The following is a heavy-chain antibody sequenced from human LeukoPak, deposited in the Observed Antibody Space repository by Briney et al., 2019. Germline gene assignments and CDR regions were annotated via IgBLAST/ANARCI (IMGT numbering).Heavy chain of an antibody. V-gene: IGHV1-69*06. CDR2: IIPIFGTA. Sequence: GASVKVSCKASGYTFTSYGISWVRQAPGQGLEWMGGIIPIFGTANYAQKFQGRVTITADKSTSTAYMELSSLRSEDTAVYYCARPWEPDAEFAAFDIWGQGTMVTVSS. CDR1: GYTFTSYG. D-gene: IGHD1-26*01. CDR3: ARPWEPDAEFAAFDI. J-gene: IGHJ3*02.